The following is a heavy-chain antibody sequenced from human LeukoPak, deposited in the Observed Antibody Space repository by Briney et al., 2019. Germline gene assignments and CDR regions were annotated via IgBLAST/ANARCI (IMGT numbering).Heavy chain of an antibody. CDR2: ISYDGSNK. D-gene: IGHD3-10*01. CDR1: GFTFSSYA. J-gene: IGHJ5*02. V-gene: IGHV3-30-3*01. CDR3: ARGLAGEVRSHWFDP. Sequence: GGSLRLSCAASGFTFSSYAMHWVRQAPGKGLEWVAVISYDGSNKYYADSVKGRFTIPRDNSKNTLYLQMNSLRAEDTAVYYCARGLAGEVRSHWFDPWGQGTLVTVSS.